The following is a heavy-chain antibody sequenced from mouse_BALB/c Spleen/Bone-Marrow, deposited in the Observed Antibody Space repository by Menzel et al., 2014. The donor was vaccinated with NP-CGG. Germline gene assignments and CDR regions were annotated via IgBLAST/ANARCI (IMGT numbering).Heavy chain of an antibody. Sequence: EVKLMDSGAELVKSGASVKLSCTASGFNIKDTYIHWVKQRPEQGLEWIGRIDPANGNTKYDPKFQGKATITADTSSNTAYLQLSSLTSEDTAVYYCARYYYGTLLDYWGQGTTLTVSS. CDR1: GFNIKDTY. V-gene: IGHV14-3*02. D-gene: IGHD1-1*01. J-gene: IGHJ2*01. CDR2: IDPANGNT. CDR3: ARYYYGTLLDY.